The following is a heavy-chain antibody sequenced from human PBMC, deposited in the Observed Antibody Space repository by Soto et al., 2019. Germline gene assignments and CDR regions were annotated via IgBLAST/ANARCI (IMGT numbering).Heavy chain of an antibody. Sequence: GGSLRLSCAASGFTFSSYAMSWVRQAPGKGLEWVSAISGSGGSTYYADSVKGRFTISRDNSKNTLYLQMNSLRAEDTAVYYCAKDGDYDYIWGSYPYYYMDVWGKGTTVTVSS. V-gene: IGHV3-23*01. CDR2: ISGSGGST. CDR1: GFTFSSYA. J-gene: IGHJ6*03. CDR3: AKDGDYDYIWGSYPYYYMDV. D-gene: IGHD3-16*01.